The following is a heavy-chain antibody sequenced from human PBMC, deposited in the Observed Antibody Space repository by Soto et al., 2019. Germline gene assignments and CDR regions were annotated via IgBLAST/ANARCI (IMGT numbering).Heavy chain of an antibody. CDR1: GYSFMKYG. CDR2: ISPYSGYT. J-gene: IGHJ4*02. D-gene: IGHD2-2*01. CDR3: AREASVLIPAAQPSRFGS. Sequence: ASVKVSCKGFGYSFMKYGINWVRQAPGQGLEWVGWISPYSGYTHSAQKFHGRLTLTTDTAASTAYMELRILRSADTALYYCAREASVLIPAAQPSRFGSWRQGTLVTVSS. V-gene: IGHV1-18*01.